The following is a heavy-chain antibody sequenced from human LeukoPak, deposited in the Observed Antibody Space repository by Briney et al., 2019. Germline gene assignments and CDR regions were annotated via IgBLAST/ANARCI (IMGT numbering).Heavy chain of an antibody. Sequence: GGSLRLSCAASGFTFSSYGMSWVRQAPGKGLEWVSAISGSGGSTYYADSVKGRLTISSDNSKNTLYLQMNSLRAEDTAVYYCAKRGAEVGATVAPGDYWGQGTLVTVSS. D-gene: IGHD1-26*01. CDR1: GFTFSSYG. CDR2: ISGSGGST. V-gene: IGHV3-23*01. J-gene: IGHJ4*02. CDR3: AKRGAEVGATVAPGDY.